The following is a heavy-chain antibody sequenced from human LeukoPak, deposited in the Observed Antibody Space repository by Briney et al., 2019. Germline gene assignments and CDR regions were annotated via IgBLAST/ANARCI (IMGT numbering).Heavy chain of an antibody. CDR2: IYYSGST. D-gene: IGHD6-13*01. J-gene: IGHJ4*02. V-gene: IGHV4-59*01. Sequence: PSETLSLTCTVSGGSISSYYWSWIRQPPGKGLEWIGYIYYSGSTNYNPSLKSRVTISVDTSKNQFSLKLSSVTAADTAVYYCARVDSSSWYRIFDYWGQGTLVTVSS. CDR3: ARVDSSSWYRIFDY. CDR1: GGSISSYY.